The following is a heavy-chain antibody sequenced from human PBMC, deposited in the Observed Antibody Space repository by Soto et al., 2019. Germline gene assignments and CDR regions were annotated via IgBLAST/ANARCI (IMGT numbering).Heavy chain of an antibody. CDR2: IYYSGST. J-gene: IGHJ5*02. CDR3: ARGSYCSSTSCYSGWFDP. V-gene: IGHV4-59*01. Sequence: PSETLSLTCTVSGGSISSYYWSWIRQPPGKGLEWIGYIYYSGSTNYNPSLKSRVTISVDTSKNQFSLKLSSVTAADTAVYYCARGSYCSSTSCYSGWFDPWGQGTLVTVSS. D-gene: IGHD2-2*01. CDR1: GGSISSYY.